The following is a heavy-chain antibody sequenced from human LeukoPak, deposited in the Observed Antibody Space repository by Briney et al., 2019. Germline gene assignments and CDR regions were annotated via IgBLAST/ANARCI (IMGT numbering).Heavy chain of an antibody. Sequence: GRSLRLSCAASGFTFSSYAMHWVRQAPGKGLEWVAVISYDGSNKYYADSVKGRFTISRDNSKNTLYLQMNSLRAEDTAVYYCARDLVVAGTVGPWGQGTLVTVSS. CDR3: ARDLVVAGTVGP. V-gene: IGHV3-30-3*01. CDR1: GFTFSSYA. CDR2: ISYDGSNK. D-gene: IGHD6-19*01. J-gene: IGHJ5*02.